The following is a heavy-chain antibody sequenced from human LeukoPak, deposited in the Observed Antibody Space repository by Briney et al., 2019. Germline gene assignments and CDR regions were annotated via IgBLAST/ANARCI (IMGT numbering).Heavy chain of an antibody. V-gene: IGHV3-66*01. J-gene: IGHJ6*02. D-gene: IGHD6-13*01. CDR1: GFTVSSNY. Sequence: GGSLRLTCAASGFTVSSNYMSWVRQAPGKGLEWVSVIYSGGSTYYADSVEGRFTISRDNSKNTLYLQMNSLRAEDTAVYYCARLAAVHGMDVWGQGTTVTVSS. CDR2: IYSGGST. CDR3: ARLAAVHGMDV.